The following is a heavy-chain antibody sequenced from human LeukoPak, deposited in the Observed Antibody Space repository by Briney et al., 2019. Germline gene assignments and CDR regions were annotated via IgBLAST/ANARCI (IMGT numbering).Heavy chain of an antibody. CDR2: IYTTGST. CDR3: ARQGDYGSGGFHY. J-gene: IGHJ4*02. Sequence: SETLSLTCTVSSGSISSYHWSWIRQPAGKGLEWIGRIYTTGSTDYNPSLKSRVTVSVDTSKNHFSPKLSSVTAADTAVYYCARQGDYGSGGFHYWGQGTLVTVSS. CDR1: SGSISSYH. V-gene: IGHV4-4*07. D-gene: IGHD3-10*01.